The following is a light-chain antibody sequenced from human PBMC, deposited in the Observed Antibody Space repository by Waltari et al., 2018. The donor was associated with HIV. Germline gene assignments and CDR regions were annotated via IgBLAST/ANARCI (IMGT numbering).Light chain of an antibody. CDR3: QQYYGVPLT. CDR1: QDISNS. J-gene: IGKJ4*01. V-gene: IGKV1-NL1*01. Sequence: DIQMTQSPSSLSASIGDTVTISCRASQDISNSVSWFQQQPGKAPKLLVHGSFILQRGVPSRFSGSGSGTDYTLTISGLQSDDFATYCCQQYYGVPLTFGGGTRVDI. CDR2: GSF.